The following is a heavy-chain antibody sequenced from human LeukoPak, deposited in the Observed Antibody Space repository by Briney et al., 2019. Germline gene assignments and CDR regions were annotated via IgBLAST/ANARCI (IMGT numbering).Heavy chain of an antibody. CDR1: GFTFSSYS. Sequence: TPGGSLRLSCAASGFTFSSYSMNWVRQAPGKGLEWVSSISSSSSYIYYADSVKGRFTISRDNAKNSLYLQMNSLRAEDTAVYYCARVRLRDGKLYGMDVWGQGTTVTVSS. CDR3: ARVRLRDGKLYGMDV. CDR2: ISSSSSYI. V-gene: IGHV3-21*01. D-gene: IGHD5-24*01. J-gene: IGHJ6*02.